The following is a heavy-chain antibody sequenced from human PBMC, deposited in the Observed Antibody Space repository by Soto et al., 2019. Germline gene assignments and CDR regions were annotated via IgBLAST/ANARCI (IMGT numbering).Heavy chain of an antibody. Sequence: EVQLVESGGGLVQPGGSLRLSCAASGFTVSSNYMSWVRQAPGKGLERVSVIYSGGSTYYAGSVKRRFTISRDNSKNTLYIQMNSLRAEDTAVYYCARDLLDIGGQGTMVTVSS. J-gene: IGHJ3*02. CDR3: ARDLLDI. V-gene: IGHV3-66*01. CDR1: GFTVSSNY. CDR2: IYSGGST. D-gene: IGHD2-21*01.